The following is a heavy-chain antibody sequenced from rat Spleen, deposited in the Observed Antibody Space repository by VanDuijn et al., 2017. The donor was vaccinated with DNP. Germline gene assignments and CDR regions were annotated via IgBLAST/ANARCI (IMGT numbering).Heavy chain of an antibody. J-gene: IGHJ1*01. CDR3: TTVDFYWYFDF. CDR2: ISTSGGST. V-gene: IGHV5-27*01. CDR1: GFTFINYG. Sequence: EVKLVESGGGLVQPGRSLKLSCAASGFTFINYGMAWVRQAPKKGLAWVATISTSGGSTYYRDSVKGRFTISRDNAKSTLYLRMDSLRSEDTATYYCTTVDFYWYFDFWGPGTMVTVSS.